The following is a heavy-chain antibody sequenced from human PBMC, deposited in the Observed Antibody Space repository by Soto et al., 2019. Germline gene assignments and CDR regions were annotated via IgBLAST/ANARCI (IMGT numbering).Heavy chain of an antibody. Sequence: PGESLNISCKGSGYSFTSYWIGWVRQMPGKGLEWMGVIFPGDSGTRYSPSFQGHVTISVDKSISTAYLQWSSLKASDTAMYYCVSDTARTYYYYAMDVWGQGTTVTVSS. V-gene: IGHV5-51*01. D-gene: IGHD5-18*01. CDR1: GYSFTSYW. CDR3: VSDTARTYYYYAMDV. J-gene: IGHJ6*02. CDR2: IFPGDSGT.